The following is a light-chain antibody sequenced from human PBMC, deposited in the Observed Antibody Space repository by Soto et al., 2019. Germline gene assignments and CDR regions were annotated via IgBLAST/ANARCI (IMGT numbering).Light chain of an antibody. CDR3: QQYYETPHT. CDR1: RSILYPSDKRNY. CDR2: WAS. V-gene: IGKV4-1*01. J-gene: IGKJ2*01. Sequence: DIVMTQSPDSLSVSLGVRATITCKSSRSILYPSDKRNYLAWYQQKPGQPPKLLLYWASTRESGVPARFTGSGSWTDFTLTINSLQAEDVAVYFCQQYYETPHTFGQGTKL.